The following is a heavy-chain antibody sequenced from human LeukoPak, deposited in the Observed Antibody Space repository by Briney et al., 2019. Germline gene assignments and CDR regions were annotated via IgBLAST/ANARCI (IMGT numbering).Heavy chain of an antibody. D-gene: IGHD3-16*02. Sequence: GGSLRLSCAASGFTFSSYEMNWVRQAPGKGLEWVSYISSSGSTIYYADSVKGRFTISRDNAKNSLYLQMNSLRAEDTAVYYCARRRRTFGGVIVSVWGGRGYYFDYRGQGTLVTVSS. CDR3: ARRRRTFGGVIVSVWGGRGYYFDY. V-gene: IGHV3-48*03. CDR2: ISSSGSTI. J-gene: IGHJ4*02. CDR1: GFTFSSYE.